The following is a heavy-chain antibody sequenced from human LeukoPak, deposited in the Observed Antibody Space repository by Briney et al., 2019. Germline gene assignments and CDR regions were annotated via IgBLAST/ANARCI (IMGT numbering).Heavy chain of an antibody. CDR3: ARDSMVRGVTRTIDY. Sequence: SETLSLTCAVYGGSFSGYYWSWIRQPPGKGLEWIREINHSGSTNYNPSLKSRVTISVDTSKNQFSLKLRSVTAADTAVYYCARDSMVRGVTRTIDYWGQGTLVTVSS. J-gene: IGHJ4*02. V-gene: IGHV4-34*01. D-gene: IGHD3-10*01. CDR2: INHSGST. CDR1: GGSFSGYY.